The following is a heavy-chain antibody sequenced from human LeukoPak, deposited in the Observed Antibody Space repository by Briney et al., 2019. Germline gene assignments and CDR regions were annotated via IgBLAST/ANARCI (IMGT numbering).Heavy chain of an antibody. CDR3: ARDYVQLWPTTFYYYYYGMDV. CDR2: ISSSSSYI. J-gene: IGHJ6*02. D-gene: IGHD5-18*01. Sequence: AGGSLRLSCAASGFTFSSYSMNWVRQAPGKGLEWVSSISSSSSYIYYADSVKGRFTISRDNAKHSLYLQMNSLRAEDTAVYYCARDYVQLWPTTFYYYYYGMDVWGQGTTVTVSS. CDR1: GFTFSSYS. V-gene: IGHV3-21*01.